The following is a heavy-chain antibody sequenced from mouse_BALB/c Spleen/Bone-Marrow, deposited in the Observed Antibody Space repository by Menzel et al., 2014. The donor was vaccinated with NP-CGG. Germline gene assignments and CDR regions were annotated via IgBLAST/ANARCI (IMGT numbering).Heavy chain of an antibody. CDR1: GYAFSAYW. V-gene: IGHV1-80*01. Sequence: VQLQQSGAELVRPGSSVKISCKASGYAFSAYWMNWVKQRPGQGLVWIGQIYPGDGDTNYNGKFKGKATLTADKSSSTAYMQLSSLTSEDSAVYFCTRSTATFDYWGQGTTLTVSS. CDR2: IYPGDGDT. J-gene: IGHJ2*01. CDR3: TRSTATFDY. D-gene: IGHD1-2*01.